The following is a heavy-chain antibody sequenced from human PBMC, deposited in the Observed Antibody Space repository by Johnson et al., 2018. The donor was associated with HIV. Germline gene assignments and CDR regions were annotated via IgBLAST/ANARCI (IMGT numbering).Heavy chain of an antibody. Sequence: QVQLVESGGGVVQPGRSLRLSCAASGFTFSSYAMHWVRQAPGKGLEWVAVISYDGSNKYYADSVKGRFTISIDNSKNTLYLQMNSLRAEDTAVYYCARVRPDPTVTTRGAAFDIWGQGTMVTVSS. V-gene: IGHV3-30-3*01. CDR1: GFTFSSYA. CDR2: ISYDGSNK. D-gene: IGHD4-17*01. CDR3: ARVRPDPTVTTRGAAFDI. J-gene: IGHJ3*02.